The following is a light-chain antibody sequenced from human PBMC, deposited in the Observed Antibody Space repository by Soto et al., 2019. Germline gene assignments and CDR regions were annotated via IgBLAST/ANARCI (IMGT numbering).Light chain of an antibody. V-gene: IGKV3-20*01. CDR2: GAS. J-gene: IGKJ4*01. CDR3: QQYGCSPLT. Sequence: EIVLTQSPGTLSLSPGERATLSCRASQSVSSSYLAWYQQSPGQAPRLLIYGASSRATGIPDRFSGSGSGTDFTLTISRLEPEDFAVYYCQQYGCSPLTFGGGNKVEIK. CDR1: QSVSSSY.